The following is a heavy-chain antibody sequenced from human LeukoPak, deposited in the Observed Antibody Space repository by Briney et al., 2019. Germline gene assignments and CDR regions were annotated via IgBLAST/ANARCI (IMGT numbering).Heavy chain of an antibody. CDR2: INPNSGDT. CDR3: TRVFRAADY. D-gene: IGHD2-15*01. V-gene: IGHV1-2*02. Sequence: ASVKVSCKASGYSFNDFYMHWVRQAPGQGLEWMGWINPNSGDTKYAQQFQGRVSMTRDTSITTAYMELNRLTSDDTAVYYCTRVFRAADYWGQGTLVIVSS. CDR1: GYSFNDFY. J-gene: IGHJ4*02.